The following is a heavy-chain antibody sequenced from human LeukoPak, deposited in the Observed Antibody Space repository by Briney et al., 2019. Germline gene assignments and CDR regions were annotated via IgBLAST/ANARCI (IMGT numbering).Heavy chain of an antibody. D-gene: IGHD5-12*01. V-gene: IGHV1-46*01. J-gene: IGHJ4*02. CDR2: INPSGGTT. Sequence: ASVKGSCKASGHTFTTYYMHWVRQAPGQGLEWMGIINPSGGTTTYAQRFQGRVTMTRDTSTSTVYMELSSLRSEDTAVYYCASGYDATSFLDYWGQGTLVTVSS. CDR1: GHTFTTYY. CDR3: ASGYDATSFLDY.